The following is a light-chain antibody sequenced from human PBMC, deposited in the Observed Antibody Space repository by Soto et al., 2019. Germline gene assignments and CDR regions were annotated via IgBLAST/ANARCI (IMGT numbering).Light chain of an antibody. V-gene: IGKV1-5*03. CDR2: TAS. CDR1: QSISSW. Sequence: DIQMTQSPSSLSASVGDSVTITCRASQSISSWLAWYQQKPGKAPKLLIYTASNLESGVPSRFRGSGSGTEFTLTISSLQPDDFATYYCQQYKSHRTFGQGTKVDIK. CDR3: QQYKSHRT. J-gene: IGKJ1*01.